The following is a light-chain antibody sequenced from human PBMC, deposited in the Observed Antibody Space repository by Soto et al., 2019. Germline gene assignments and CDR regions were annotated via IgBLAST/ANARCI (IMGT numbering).Light chain of an antibody. CDR1: QSVGNN. V-gene: IGKV3-15*01. CDR3: QQYYYWPPYT. J-gene: IGKJ2*01. CDR2: GAS. Sequence: EIVMTQSPATLSVSPGQISTLSCRASQSVGNNLVWYQHKPGQAHRPLIYGASIRATGIPARFSGSGSGTEFTLTISSLQSEDSALYFCQQYYYWPPYTFGQGPRWIS.